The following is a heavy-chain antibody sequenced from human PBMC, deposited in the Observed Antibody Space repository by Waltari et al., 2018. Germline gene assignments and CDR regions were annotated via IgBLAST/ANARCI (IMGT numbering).Heavy chain of an antibody. D-gene: IGHD3-16*01. J-gene: IGHJ3*02. Sequence: EVQLVESGGGLVQPGGSLRLSCAASGFTFSSYSMNWVRQAPGKGLEWVSYISSSSSTIYYADSVKGRFTISRDNAKNSLYLQMNSLRAEDTAVYYCARDVGMITFGAFDIWGQGTMVTVSS. CDR2: ISSSSSTI. CDR3: ARDVGMITFGAFDI. CDR1: GFTFSSYS. V-gene: IGHV3-48*04.